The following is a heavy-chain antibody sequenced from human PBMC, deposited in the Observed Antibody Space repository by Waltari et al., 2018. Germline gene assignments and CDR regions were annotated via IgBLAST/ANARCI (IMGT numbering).Heavy chain of an antibody. CDR3: AKDEPSNYGGGIDP. CDR2: ISGSGGST. D-gene: IGHD4-4*01. V-gene: IGHV3-23*01. Sequence: EVQLLESGGGLVQPGGSLILSCAASGFNFSSYALSWVRQAPGKGLEWVSAISGSGGSTYDADSVKGRFTISRDNSKNTLYLQMNSLRAEDTAVYYCAKDEPSNYGGGIDPWGQGTLVTVSS. J-gene: IGHJ5*02. CDR1: GFNFSSYA.